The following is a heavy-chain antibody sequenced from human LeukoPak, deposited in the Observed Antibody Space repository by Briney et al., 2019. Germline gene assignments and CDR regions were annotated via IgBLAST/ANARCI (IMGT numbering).Heavy chain of an antibody. CDR3: ARKTQKLSAAGYNWFDP. D-gene: IGHD6-13*01. V-gene: IGHV3-43*01. CDR2: ISWDGGST. J-gene: IGHJ5*02. Sequence: PGGSLRLSCAASGFTFGDYTMHWVRQAPGKGLEWVSLISWDGGSTYYADSVKGRFTISRDNAKNALYLQMDSLGIDDTAVYYCARKTQKLSAAGYNWFDPWGQGTLVTVSS. CDR1: GFTFGDYT.